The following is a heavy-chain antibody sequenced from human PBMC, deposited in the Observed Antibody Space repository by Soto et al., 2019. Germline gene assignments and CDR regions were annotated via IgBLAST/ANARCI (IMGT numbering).Heavy chain of an antibody. CDR1: GGSISSYY. CDR3: ARERGSYAFDI. D-gene: IGHD3-10*01. CDR2: ISYSGST. Sequence: SETLSLTCTVSGGSISSYYCSWIRQPPGKGLEWIGYISYSGSTNYSPSLKSRVTFSLETSKNQFSLQLSSVTAADTAVYYCARERGSYAFDIWGQGTMVTVSS. J-gene: IGHJ3*02. V-gene: IGHV4-59*01.